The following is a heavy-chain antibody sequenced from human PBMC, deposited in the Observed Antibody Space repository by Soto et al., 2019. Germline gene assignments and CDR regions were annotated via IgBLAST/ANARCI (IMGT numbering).Heavy chain of an antibody. CDR3: ASYDFWSGPGLDAFDI. J-gene: IGHJ3*02. Sequence: PGESLKISCKGSGYSFTSYWISWVRQMPGKGLEWMGRIDPSDSYTNYSPPFQGHVTISADKSISTAYLQWSSLKASDTAMYYCASYDFWSGPGLDAFDIWGQGTMVTVSS. D-gene: IGHD3-3*01. CDR1: GYSFTSYW. V-gene: IGHV5-10-1*01. CDR2: IDPSDSYT.